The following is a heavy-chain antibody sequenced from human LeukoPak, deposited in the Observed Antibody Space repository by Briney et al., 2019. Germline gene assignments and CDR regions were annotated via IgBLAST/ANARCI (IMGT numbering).Heavy chain of an antibody. CDR3: ARLWGSGDYYHGMDV. Sequence: SVKVSCKASGGAFSSYAVTWVRQAPRQGLEWVGGIIPMFGRANYAQKSQGRVTITADKSTTTAYMELSSLRSEDTAVYYCARLWGSGDYYHGMDVWGKGTTVTVSS. V-gene: IGHV1-69*06. CDR2: IIPMFGRA. J-gene: IGHJ6*04. CDR1: GGAFSSYA. D-gene: IGHD7-27*01.